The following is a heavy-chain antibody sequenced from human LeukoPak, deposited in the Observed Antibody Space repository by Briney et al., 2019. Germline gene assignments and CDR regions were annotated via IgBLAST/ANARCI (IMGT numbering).Heavy chain of an antibody. CDR1: GGSISSSNYY. CDR2: IYYSGIT. V-gene: IGHV4-39*01. CDR3: ARHDAQLERRGFVRGVHLNWFDP. Sequence: SETLSLTCTVSGGSISSSNYYWGWIRQPPGKGLEWIGTIYYSGITYYNPSLNSRITISVDTSKNQFSLKVSSVIAADTAVYYCARHDAQLERRGFVRGVHLNWFDPWGQGTLVTVSS. J-gene: IGHJ5*02. D-gene: IGHD1-1*01.